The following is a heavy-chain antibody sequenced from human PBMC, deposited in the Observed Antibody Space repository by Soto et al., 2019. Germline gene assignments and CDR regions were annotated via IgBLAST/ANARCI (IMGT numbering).Heavy chain of an antibody. Sequence: EVQLVQSESEVKKPGESLKISCKVSGYSFVNYWIGWVRQMPGKGLEWMGNVYPGDSDTDYSPSFQGHVTISAVKSITTTHLQWSSLQASDTAIYYCARQSLSSSAFDFWGQGTLVIVSS. J-gene: IGHJ4*02. D-gene: IGHD6-13*01. V-gene: IGHV5-51*01. CDR1: GYSFVNYW. CDR2: VYPGDSDT. CDR3: ARQSLSSSAFDF.